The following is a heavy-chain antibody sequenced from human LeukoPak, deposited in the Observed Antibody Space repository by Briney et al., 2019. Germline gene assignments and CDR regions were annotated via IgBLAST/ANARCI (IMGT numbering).Heavy chain of an antibody. CDR3: ASSSRATSNWFDP. V-gene: IGHV1-2*04. D-gene: IGHD6-13*01. J-gene: IGHJ5*02. CDR2: INPNSGGT. Sequence: VASVKVSCKASGYTFTGYYMHWVRQAPGQGLEWMGWINPNSGGTNYAQKFQGWVTMTRDTSISTAYMELSRLRSDDTAVYYCASSSRATSNWFDPWGQGTLVTVSS. CDR1: GYTFTGYY.